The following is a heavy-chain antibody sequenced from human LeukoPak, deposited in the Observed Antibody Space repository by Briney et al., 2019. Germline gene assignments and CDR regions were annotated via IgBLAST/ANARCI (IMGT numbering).Heavy chain of an antibody. J-gene: IGHJ3*02. CDR3: ARDLVTVTKGFDI. D-gene: IGHD4-17*01. CDR2: INHSGST. Sequence: ASETLSLTCAVYGGSFSGYYWSWIRQPPGKGLEWIGEINHSGSTNYNPSLKSRVTISVDTSKNQFSLKLRSVTAADTAVYYCARDLVTVTKGFDIWGQGTMVSVSS. V-gene: IGHV4-34*01. CDR1: GGSFSGYY.